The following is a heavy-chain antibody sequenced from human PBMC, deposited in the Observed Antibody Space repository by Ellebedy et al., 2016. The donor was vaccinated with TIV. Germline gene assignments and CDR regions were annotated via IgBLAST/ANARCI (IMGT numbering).Heavy chain of an antibody. CDR2: IIVGSGTT. Sequence: SVKVSCXASGFTFSTSAVQWVRQARGQRLEWIGWIIVGSGTTNYAQKFQERVTITRDMSTSTAYMELSSLRSEDTAVYYCAAELYTTGCCHFDYWGPGHLVTVSS. D-gene: IGHD6-19*01. V-gene: IGHV1-58*01. J-gene: IGHJ4*02. CDR3: AAELYTTGCCHFDY. CDR1: GFTFSTSA.